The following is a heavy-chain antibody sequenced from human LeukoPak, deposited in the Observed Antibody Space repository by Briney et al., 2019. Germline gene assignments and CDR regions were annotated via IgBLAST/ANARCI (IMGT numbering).Heavy chain of an antibody. CDR2: IKRKTDGGTT. Sequence: KPGGSLRLSCAASGITFSKVWMSWVRQAPGKGLEWVGRIKRKTDGGTTDYAAPVKGRFTISRDDSKNTLYLQMNSLKAEDTAVYYCTTGLTGYSTIHVWFDPWGQGTLVTVSS. V-gene: IGHV3-15*01. CDR1: GITFSKVW. CDR3: TTGLTGYSTIHVWFDP. J-gene: IGHJ5*02. D-gene: IGHD4-11*01.